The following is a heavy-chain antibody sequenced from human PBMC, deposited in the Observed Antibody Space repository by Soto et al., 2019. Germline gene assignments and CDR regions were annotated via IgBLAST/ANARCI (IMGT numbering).Heavy chain of an antibody. J-gene: IGHJ4*01. CDR3: ARHVNQFWSAYFLIDF. V-gene: IGHV4-39*01. CDR1: NGKSDGTGGY. CDR2: IYSSGST. D-gene: IGHD3-3*01. Sequence: SVTICVTSSVANGKSDGTGGYWGWIKKPPGKGLEWIGSIYSSGSTNYNPSLKSRLTISVDTSKNQFSLKLSSVTAADTAVYYCARHVNQFWSAYFLIDFWGRGTLVTVSS.